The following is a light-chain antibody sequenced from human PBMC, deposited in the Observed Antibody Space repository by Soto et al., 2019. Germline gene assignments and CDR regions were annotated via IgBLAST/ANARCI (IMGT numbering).Light chain of an antibody. CDR2: DVT. J-gene: IGLJ1*01. V-gene: IGLV2-11*01. CDR1: SSDVGRYDY. CDR3: CSFAGSYSYA. Sequence: SALTQPRSVCASPGQAVAISCTGTSSDVGRYDYVSWYQQHPGKAPKLIVYDVTERPSGVPDRFSGSKSGNTASLTISGLQAEDEADYSCCSFAGSYSYAFGTGTKVTLL.